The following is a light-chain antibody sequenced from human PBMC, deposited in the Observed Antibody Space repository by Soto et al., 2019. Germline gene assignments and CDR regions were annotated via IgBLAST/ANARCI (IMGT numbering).Light chain of an antibody. V-gene: IGKV3-20*01. CDR3: QQYGSSPLT. J-gene: IGKJ4*01. Sequence: EIVLTQSPGTLSLSPGERATLSCRASQSVSSSYLAWYQQKPGQAPRLLIYGASSRATGIPDRFSGSGSGTDFTLTITRLDPEAFAVHYCQQYGSSPLTFGGGTKVEIK. CDR1: QSVSSSY. CDR2: GAS.